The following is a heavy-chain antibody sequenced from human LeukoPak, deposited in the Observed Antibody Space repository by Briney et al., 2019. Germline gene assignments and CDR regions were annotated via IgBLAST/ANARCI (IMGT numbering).Heavy chain of an antibody. CDR1: GLTFSSYW. J-gene: IGHJ4*02. D-gene: IGHD6-13*01. Sequence: GGSLRLSCAASGLTFSSYWMSWVRQAPGKGLEWVANINQDGSGKYYADSVKGRFTISRDNAKNSLYLQMNSLRAEDTAVYYCAKDSYSRGDYWGQGTLATVSS. CDR3: AKDSYSRGDY. CDR2: INQDGSGK. V-gene: IGHV3-7*01.